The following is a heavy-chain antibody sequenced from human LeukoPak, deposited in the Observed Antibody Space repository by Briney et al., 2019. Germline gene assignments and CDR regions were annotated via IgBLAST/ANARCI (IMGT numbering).Heavy chain of an antibody. D-gene: IGHD1-26*01. CDR3: ARARGGSDYGY. CDR1: GFTFSSYE. V-gene: IGHV3-48*03. J-gene: IGHJ4*02. Sequence: PGGSLRLSCAASGFTFSSYEMNWDPQAPGKGLEWVSYIISSSSTIYYADSVKGRFTVSRYNATNSLYLHMNSLRAEDTAVYYCARARGGSDYGYWGQGTLVTVSS. CDR2: IISSSSTI.